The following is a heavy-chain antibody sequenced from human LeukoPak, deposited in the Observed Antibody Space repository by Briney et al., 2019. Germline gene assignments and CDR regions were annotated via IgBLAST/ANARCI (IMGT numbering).Heavy chain of an antibody. CDR2: INGDGSTT. CDR3: ARGPAMVRGAIGDY. Sequence: GGSLRLSCAASGFTFSNYWMHWVRQGPGKGLVWVSRINGDGSTTHYADSVKGRFTISRDNAKNTLYLQLNSLRAEDTAVYYCARGPAMVRGAIGDYWGQGTLVTVSS. D-gene: IGHD3-10*01. V-gene: IGHV3-74*01. J-gene: IGHJ4*02. CDR1: GFTFSNYW.